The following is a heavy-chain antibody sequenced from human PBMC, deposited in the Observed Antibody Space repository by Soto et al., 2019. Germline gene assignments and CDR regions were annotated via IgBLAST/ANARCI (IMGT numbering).Heavy chain of an antibody. CDR2: INPATGAA. Sequence: QLHLVQSGAVVKKPGASVTVSCSASGYPVTAYYMHWVRQAPGRGLEWMGGINPATGAAKYTQTVRGRVTLTRDTSTSTVFMELSGLTSEDPAVFYWARGGGVGVAGSAAFDMWGQGTLVTVSS. CDR1: GYPVTAYY. D-gene: IGHD3-3*01. CDR3: ARGGGVGVAGSAAFDM. V-gene: IGHV1-2*02. J-gene: IGHJ3*02.